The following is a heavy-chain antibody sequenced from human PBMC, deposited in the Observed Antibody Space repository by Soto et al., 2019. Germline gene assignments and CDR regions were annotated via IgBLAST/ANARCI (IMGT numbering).Heavy chain of an antibody. CDR2: INPNSGGT. V-gene: IGHV1-2*04. J-gene: IGHJ6*02. D-gene: IGHD6-13*01. CDR3: ARRGAAAGTVYYYYGMDV. CDR1: GYTFTGYY. Sequence: ASVKVSCKASGYTFTGYYMHWVRQAPGQGLEWMGWINPNSGGTNYAQKFQGWVTMTRDTSISTAYMELSRLRSDDTAVYYCARRGAAAGTVYYYYGMDVWGQGTTVTVSS.